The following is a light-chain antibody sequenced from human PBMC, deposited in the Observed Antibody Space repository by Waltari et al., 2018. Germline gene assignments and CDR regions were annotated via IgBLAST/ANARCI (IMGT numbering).Light chain of an antibody. CDR1: QSVSSN. J-gene: IGKJ1*01. V-gene: IGKV3-15*01. CDR3: QQYNNWPPWT. Sequence: EIVMTQSPATLSVSPGDRATLSCRASQSVSSNLAWYQQKPGQAPRLLISGASTRATGIPARFSGSGSGTEFTLTISSMQSEDFAVYYCQQYNNWPPWTFGQGTKVEIK. CDR2: GAS.